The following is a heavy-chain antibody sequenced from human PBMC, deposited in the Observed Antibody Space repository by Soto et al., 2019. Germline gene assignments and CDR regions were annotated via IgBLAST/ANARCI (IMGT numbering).Heavy chain of an antibody. D-gene: IGHD5-18*01. V-gene: IGHV1-69*13. CDR1: GGSFTYT. CDR3: ARLHSHGTYGMDV. J-gene: IGHJ6*02. CDR2: IIPIFGTT. Sequence: SVKVSFKASGGSFTYTLSWVRQAPGQGLEWMGGIIPIFGTTNYAQKFQGRVTITADESTKTAYMELSTLRSEDTAVYYCARLHSHGTYGMDVWGQGTTVTVSS.